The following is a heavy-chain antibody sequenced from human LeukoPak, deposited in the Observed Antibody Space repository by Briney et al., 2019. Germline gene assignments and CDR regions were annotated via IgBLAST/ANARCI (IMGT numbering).Heavy chain of an antibody. CDR1: GYTLTELS. Sequence: ASVKVSCKVSGYTLTELSMHWVRQAPGKGLEWMGGFDPEDGETIYAQKFQGRVTMTEDTSTDTAYMELSSLRSEDTAVYYCATSRYSSSWYPYYGMDVWGQGTTVTASS. CDR2: FDPEDGET. D-gene: IGHD6-13*01. V-gene: IGHV1-24*01. CDR3: ATSRYSSSWYPYYGMDV. J-gene: IGHJ6*02.